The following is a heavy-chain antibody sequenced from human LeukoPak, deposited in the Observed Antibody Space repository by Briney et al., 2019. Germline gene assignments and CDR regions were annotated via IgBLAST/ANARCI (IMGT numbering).Heavy chain of an antibody. D-gene: IGHD4-17*01. CDR3: ARHNGDYGDYWFDP. CDR1: GYSISSGYY. J-gene: IGHJ5*02. CDR2: IYHSGST. Sequence: PSETLSLTCAVSGYSISSGYYWGWIRQPPGKGLEWIGSIYHSGSTYYNPSLKGRVTISVDTSKNQFSLKLSSVTAADTAVYYCARHNGDYGDYWFDPWGQGTLVTVSS. V-gene: IGHV4-38-2*01.